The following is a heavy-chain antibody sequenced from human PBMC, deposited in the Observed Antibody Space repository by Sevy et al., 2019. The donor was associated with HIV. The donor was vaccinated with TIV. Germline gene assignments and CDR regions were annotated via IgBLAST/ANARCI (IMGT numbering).Heavy chain of an antibody. CDR2: IHHSGST. D-gene: IGHD3-3*01. CDR1: GGYISTNNW. CDR3: ARDLNDFWSGPLDV. V-gene: IGHV4-4*02. Sequence: SETLSLTCAVSGGYISTNNWWSWVRQSPGEGLEWIGEIHHSGSTNYNPSLKSRVTMSVDKSKNQFSLKLTSVTAADTAVYYCARDLNDFWSGPLDVWGQGPTVTVSS. J-gene: IGHJ6*02.